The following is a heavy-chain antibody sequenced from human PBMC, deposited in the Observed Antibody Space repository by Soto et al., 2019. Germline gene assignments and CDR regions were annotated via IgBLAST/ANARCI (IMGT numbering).Heavy chain of an antibody. CDR1: GGTFSSYA. D-gene: IGHD6-19*01. Sequence: SVKVSCKASGGTFSSYAISWVRQAPGQGLEWMGGIIPIFGTANYAQKFQGRVTITADESTSTAYMELSSLRSEDTAVYYCGREWAGAGTHVFDIGGKGKLGTASS. J-gene: IGHJ3*02. CDR3: GREWAGAGTHVFDI. CDR2: IIPIFGTA. V-gene: IGHV1-69*13.